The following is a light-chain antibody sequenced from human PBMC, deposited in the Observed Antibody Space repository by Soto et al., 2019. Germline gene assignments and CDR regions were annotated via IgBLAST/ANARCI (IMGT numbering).Light chain of an antibody. CDR2: EVS. CDR3: SSYAGSNIYVV. V-gene: IGLV2-8*01. J-gene: IGLJ2*01. Sequence: QSALTQPPSASGSPGQSVTISCTGTGSDVGGYNYVSWYQHHPGKAPKLMLYEVSTRPSGVPDRFSGSKSGNTASLTFSGLQAEDEADYYCSSYAGSNIYVVFGGGTQLTVL. CDR1: GSDVGGYNY.